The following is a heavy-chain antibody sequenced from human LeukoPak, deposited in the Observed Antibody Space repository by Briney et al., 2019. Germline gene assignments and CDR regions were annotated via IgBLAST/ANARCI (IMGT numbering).Heavy chain of an antibody. J-gene: IGHJ5*02. V-gene: IGHV4-39*06. CDR3: ARRNNWFDP. Sequence: SETLSLTCTVSGDSISTSNSYWGWIRQPPGKGLEWIGSIYYSGNTYYNASLKSRVTISVDTSKNHFPLKLSSVSAADTAVYYCARRNNWFDPWGQGTLVTVSS. CDR1: GDSISTSNSY. CDR2: IYYSGNT.